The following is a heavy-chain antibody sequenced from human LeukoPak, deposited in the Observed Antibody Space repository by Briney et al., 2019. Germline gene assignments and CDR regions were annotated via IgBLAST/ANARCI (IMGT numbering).Heavy chain of an antibody. CDR1: GGSISSSSYY. CDR2: IYYSGSA. Sequence: SETLSLTCTVSGGSISSSSYYWGWIRQPPGKGLEWTGSIYYSGSAYYNPSLKSRVTISVDTSKNQFSLKLSSVTAADTAVYYCARHGITMVRGVSHNWFDPWGQGNPGHRLL. CDR3: ARHGITMVRGVSHNWFDP. J-gene: IGHJ5*02. D-gene: IGHD3-10*01. V-gene: IGHV4-39*01.